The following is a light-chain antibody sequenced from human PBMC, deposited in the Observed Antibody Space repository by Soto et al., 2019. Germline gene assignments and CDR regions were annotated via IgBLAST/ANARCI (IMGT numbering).Light chain of an antibody. Sequence: QSVLTQPSSVSASPGQSISISCTGTSDDIGAYDYVSWYQQHPGKAPKLILYAVSNRPSGVSTRFSGSKSGNTASLTISGVQADDEDDYYCSSYRSSDTLEVFGTGTKVTVL. V-gene: IGLV2-14*01. CDR1: SDDIGAYDY. CDR3: SSYRSSDTLEV. CDR2: AVS. J-gene: IGLJ1*01.